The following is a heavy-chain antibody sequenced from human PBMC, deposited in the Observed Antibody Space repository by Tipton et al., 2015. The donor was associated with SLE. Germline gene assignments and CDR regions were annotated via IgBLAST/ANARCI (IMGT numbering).Heavy chain of an antibody. CDR2: IYYSGST. CDR3: ARGGGGSYYAKDY. D-gene: IGHD1-26*01. J-gene: IGHJ4*02. CDR1: GGSISSYY. V-gene: IGHV4-59*01. Sequence: TLSLTCTVSGGSISSYYWSWIRQPPGKGLEWIGYIYYSGSTNYNPSLKSRVTISVDTSKNQFSLKLSSVTAADTAVYYCARGGGGSYYAKDYWGQGTLVTVSS.